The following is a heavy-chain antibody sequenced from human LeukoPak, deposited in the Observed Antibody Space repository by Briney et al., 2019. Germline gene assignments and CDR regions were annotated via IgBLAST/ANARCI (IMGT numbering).Heavy chain of an antibody. CDR2: IYYSGST. CDR1: GGPISSYY. CDR3: ARGGTYYYDSSGLFDY. Sequence: SETLSLTCTVSGGPISSYYWSWIRQPPGKGLEWIGYIYYSGSTNYNPSLKSRVTISVDTSKNQFSLKLSSVTAADTAVYYCARGGTYYYDSSGLFDYRGQGTLVTVSS. J-gene: IGHJ4*02. V-gene: IGHV4-59*01. D-gene: IGHD3-22*01.